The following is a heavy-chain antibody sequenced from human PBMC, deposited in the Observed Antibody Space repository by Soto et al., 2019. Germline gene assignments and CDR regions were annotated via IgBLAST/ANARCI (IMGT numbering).Heavy chain of an antibody. CDR1: GYTFTTYG. J-gene: IGHJ4*01. CDR2: IRAYSGNT. CDR3: ARVVKAGDYGDYGRYYFDY. D-gene: IGHD4-17*01. V-gene: IGHV1-18*04. Sequence: QVQLVQSGAEVKKPGASVKVSCKASGYTFTTYGITWVRQAPGQGLEWMGWIRAYSGNTNYAQKLQGRLTVTTDTSTNPAYMDLRSLRSDDTAVYYCARVVKAGDYGDYGRYYFDYWGHGTLVTFSS.